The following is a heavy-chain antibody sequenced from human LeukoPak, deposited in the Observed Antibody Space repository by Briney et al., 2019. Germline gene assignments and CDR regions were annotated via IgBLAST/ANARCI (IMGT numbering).Heavy chain of an antibody. CDR2: ISAYNGNT. CDR1: GGTFSSYA. Sequence: GASVKVSCKASGGTFSSYAISWVRQAPGQGLEWMGWISAYNGNTNYAQKLQGRVTMTTDTSTSTAYMELRSLRSDDTAVYYCARDWLGAPEDYWGQGTLVTVSS. J-gene: IGHJ4*02. CDR3: ARDWLGAPEDY. V-gene: IGHV1-18*01. D-gene: IGHD3-10*01.